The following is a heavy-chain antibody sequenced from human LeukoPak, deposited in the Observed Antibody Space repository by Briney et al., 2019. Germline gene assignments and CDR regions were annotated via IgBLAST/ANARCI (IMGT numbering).Heavy chain of an antibody. J-gene: IGHJ3*01. Sequence: SETLSLTCTVSGGSLSGHYWSWNRQPPGKRLEWIGYVSYTGRTKYNPSLQSRVTISIDTSKSQFSLKLTSVTSADTAVYSCARLLDNDISGDPDTFDVWGQGTTVIVSS. D-gene: IGHD3-22*01. CDR1: GGSLSGHY. CDR3: ARLLDNDISGDPDTFDV. CDR2: VSYTGRT. V-gene: IGHV4-59*11.